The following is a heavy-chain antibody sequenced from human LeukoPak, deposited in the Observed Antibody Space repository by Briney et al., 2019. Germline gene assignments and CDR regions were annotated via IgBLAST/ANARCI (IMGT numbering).Heavy chain of an antibody. J-gene: IGHJ4*02. V-gene: IGHV3-30*04. CDR3: ARDLRENEKWFGEPSTFDY. CDR1: GFTFSSYA. Sequence: PGGSLRPSCAASGFTFSSYAMHWVPQSPGKGRGWVAVISYDGSNKYYPDSAKGRFTISRDKSKNTLFLQMNSLRAEDTAVYYCARDLRENEKWFGEPSTFDYWGQGTLVTVSS. CDR2: ISYDGSNK. D-gene: IGHD3-10*01.